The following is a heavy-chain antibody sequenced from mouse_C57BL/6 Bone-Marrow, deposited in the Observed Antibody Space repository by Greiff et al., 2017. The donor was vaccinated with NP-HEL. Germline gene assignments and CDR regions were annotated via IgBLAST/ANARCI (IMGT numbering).Heavy chain of an antibody. CDR3: ARDFTTVVATRYFYV. J-gene: IGHJ1*03. CDR1: GYTFTSYW. D-gene: IGHD1-1*01. CDR2: IDPSDSYT. V-gene: IGHV1-69*01. Sequence: QVQLQQPGAELVMPGASVKLSCKASGYTFTSYWMHWVKQRPGQGLEWIGEIDPSDSYTNYNQKFKGKSTLTVDKSSSTAYMQLSSLTSEDSAVYYCARDFTTVVATRYFYVWGTGTTVTVSS.